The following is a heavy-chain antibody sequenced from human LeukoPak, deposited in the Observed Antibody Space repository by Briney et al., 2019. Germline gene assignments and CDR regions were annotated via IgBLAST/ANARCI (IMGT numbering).Heavy chain of an antibody. CDR1: GYTFTGYY. Sequence: ASVKVSCKASGYTFTGYYIHWVRQAPGQGLEWMGGIIPIFGTANYAQKFQGRVTITADKSTSTAYMELSSLRSEDTAVYYCARVNTREYYYDSSGHDAFDIWGQGTMVTVSS. V-gene: IGHV1-69*06. CDR2: IIPIFGTA. D-gene: IGHD3-22*01. CDR3: ARVNTREYYYDSSGHDAFDI. J-gene: IGHJ3*02.